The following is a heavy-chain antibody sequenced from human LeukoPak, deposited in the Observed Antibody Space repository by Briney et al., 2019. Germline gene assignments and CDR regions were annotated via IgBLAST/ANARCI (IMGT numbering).Heavy chain of an antibody. J-gene: IGHJ3*02. CDR1: GGSVSSGSYY. CDR3: ARTELGDCSGSYYNDAFDI. CDR2: INYSGST. V-gene: IGHV4-61*01. D-gene: IGHD3-10*02. Sequence: SETLSLTCTVSGGSVSSGSYYWSWIRQPPGKGLEWIGYINYSGSTNYNPSLKSRVTISVDTSKNQFSLKLSSVTAADTAVYYCARTELGDCSGSYYNDAFDIWGQGTMVTVSS.